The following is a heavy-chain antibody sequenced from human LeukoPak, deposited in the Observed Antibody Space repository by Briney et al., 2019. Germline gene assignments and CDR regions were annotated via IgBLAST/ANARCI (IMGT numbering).Heavy chain of an antibody. V-gene: IGHV3-33*06. CDR3: AKGSPADYYDDAGMSFDY. CDR1: GFTFSSYG. CDR2: IWYDGSNK. J-gene: IGHJ4*02. D-gene: IGHD3-22*01. Sequence: GGSLRLSCAACGFTFSSYGMLWVRQAPGKGLEGVAVIWYDGSNKYYVDSVKGRFTISRDNSKNTLYLQMNSLRAEDTAVYYCAKGSPADYYDDAGMSFDYWGQGTLVTVSS.